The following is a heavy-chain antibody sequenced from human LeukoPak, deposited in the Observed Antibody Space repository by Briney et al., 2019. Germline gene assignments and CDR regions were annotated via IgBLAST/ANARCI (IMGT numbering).Heavy chain of an antibody. Sequence: SETLSLTCTVSGGSISSYYWSWIRQPPGKGLEWIGYIYYSGSTNYNPSLKSRVTISVDTSKNQFSLKLSSVAAADTAVYYCARVRFYYYYMDVWGKGTTVTVSS. J-gene: IGHJ6*03. CDR2: IYYSGST. CDR3: ARVRFYYYYMDV. CDR1: GGSISSYY. V-gene: IGHV4-59*01.